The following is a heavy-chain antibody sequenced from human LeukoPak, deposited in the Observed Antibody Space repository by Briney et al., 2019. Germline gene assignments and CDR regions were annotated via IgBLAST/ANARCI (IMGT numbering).Heavy chain of an antibody. CDR3: ARGQLYYDSSGFDY. J-gene: IGHJ4*02. V-gene: IGHV3-30*04. CDR1: GFTFSSYA. D-gene: IGHD3-22*01. Sequence: PGGSLRLSCAASGFTFSSYAMHWVRQAPGKGLEWVAVISYDGSNKYYADSVKGRFTISRDNAKKSVYLQMNSLRAEDTAVYYCARGQLYYDSSGFDYWGQGTLVTVSS. CDR2: ISYDGSNK.